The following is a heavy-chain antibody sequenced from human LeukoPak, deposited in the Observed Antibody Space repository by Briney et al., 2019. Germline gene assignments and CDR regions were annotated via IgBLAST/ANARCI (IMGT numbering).Heavy chain of an antibody. CDR1: GYTFTDYY. D-gene: IGHD2-21*01. Sequence: ASVKVSCKASGYTFTDYYMHWVRQAPGQGLEWMGRINPNSGGTKYAQKFQGRVTMTRDTSISTAYMELNRLTSDDTAVYYCAKCGDFTAASYNWFDPWGPGTLVTVSS. CDR2: INPNSGGT. CDR3: AKCGDFTAASYNWFDP. J-gene: IGHJ5*02. V-gene: IGHV1-2*06.